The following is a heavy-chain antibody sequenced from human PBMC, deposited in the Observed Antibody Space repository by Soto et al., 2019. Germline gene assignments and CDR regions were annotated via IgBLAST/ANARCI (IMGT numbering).Heavy chain of an antibody. CDR2: IYYGGST. Sequence: SETLSLTCTVSGDSISTDYWSWIRQSPGKGLEWIGFIYYGGSTNYNPSLKSRVTISVDTSKNQFSLKLSSVTAADTAVYYCARVRWTVAGPGHFDYWGQGTLVTVSS. CDR3: ARVRWTVAGPGHFDY. CDR1: GDSISTDY. V-gene: IGHV4-59*01. J-gene: IGHJ4*02. D-gene: IGHD6-19*01.